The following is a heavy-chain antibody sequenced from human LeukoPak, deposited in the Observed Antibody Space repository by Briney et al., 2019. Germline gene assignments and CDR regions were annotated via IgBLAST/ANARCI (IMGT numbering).Heavy chain of an antibody. CDR2: ISDSGGST. V-gene: IGHV3-23*01. CDR3: AKDLVLAVTTFDY. D-gene: IGHD4-11*01. Sequence: GGSLRLSCAASGFTFSSYAMTWVRQAPGKGLEWVSAISDSGGSTYYADSVKGRFTISRDNSKNTLYLQMNSLRTEDTAVYYCAKDLVLAVTTFDYWGQGTLVTVSS. CDR1: GFTFSSYA. J-gene: IGHJ4*02.